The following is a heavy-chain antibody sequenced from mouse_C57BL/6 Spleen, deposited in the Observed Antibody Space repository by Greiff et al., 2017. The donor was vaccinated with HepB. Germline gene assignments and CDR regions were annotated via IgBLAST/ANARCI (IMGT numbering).Heavy chain of an antibody. J-gene: IGHJ2*01. Sequence: QVQLQQPGAELVRPGSSVKLSCKASGYTFTSYWMDWVKQRPGQGLEWIGNISPSDSETHYNQKFKDKATLTVDKSSSTAYMQLSSLTSEDSAVDYCARGGTHCDDGGQGTTLTVSS. CDR1: GYTFTSYW. V-gene: IGHV1-61*01. D-gene: IGHD3-1*01. CDR3: ARGGTHCDD. CDR2: ISPSDSET.